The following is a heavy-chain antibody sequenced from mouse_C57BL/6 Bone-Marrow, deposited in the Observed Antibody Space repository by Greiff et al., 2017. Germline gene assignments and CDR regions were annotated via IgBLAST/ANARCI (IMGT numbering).Heavy chain of an antibody. CDR3: TTHDGYLYYFDY. CDR1: GFNIKDDY. D-gene: IGHD2-3*01. J-gene: IGHJ2*01. CDR2: IDPENGDT. V-gene: IGHV14-4*01. Sequence: EVQLQQSGAELVRPGASVKLSCTASGFNIKDDYMHWVKQRPEQGLEWIGWIDPENGDTEYASKFQGKAPITADTSSNTAYLQLSSLTSEDTAVYYCTTHDGYLYYFDYWGQGTTLTVSS.